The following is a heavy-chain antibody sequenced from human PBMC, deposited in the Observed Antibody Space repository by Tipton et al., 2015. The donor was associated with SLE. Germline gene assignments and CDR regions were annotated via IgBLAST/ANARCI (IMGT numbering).Heavy chain of an antibody. CDR1: GYTFTAYP. CDR2: IIPNTGGT. D-gene: IGHD3-10*01. J-gene: IGHJ4*02. Sequence: QSGAEVKKPGASVMVSCKTSGYTFTAYPIHWVRLAPGQGLEWVGWIIPNTGGTNYARKFQGRVTMTRDTSISTAFMELTSLTSDDTAVYYCGRDGTGIGIGDCWGQGTLVTVSS. CDR3: GRDGTGIGIGDC. V-gene: IGHV1-2*02.